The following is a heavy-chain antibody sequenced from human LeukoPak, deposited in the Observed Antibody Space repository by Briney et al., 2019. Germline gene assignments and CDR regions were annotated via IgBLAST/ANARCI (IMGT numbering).Heavy chain of an antibody. CDR3: GRAPGGGGLRFLRGAFDI. CDR2: IYYSGST. D-gene: IGHD3-3*01. V-gene: IGHV4-30-4*08. J-gene: IGHJ3*02. Sequence: SQTLSLTCTVSGGSISSGDYYWSWIRQPPGKGLEWIGYIYYSGSTYYNPSLKSRVTISVDTSRNQFSLKLSSVTAADPAVYDCGRAPGGGGLRFLRGAFDIWGQGTMVTVSS. CDR1: GGSISSGDYY.